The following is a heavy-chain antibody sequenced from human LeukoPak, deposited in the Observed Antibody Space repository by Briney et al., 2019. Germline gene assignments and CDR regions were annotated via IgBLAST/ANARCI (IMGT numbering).Heavy chain of an antibody. Sequence: ASVKVSCKASGYTFIDYYMNWVRQAPGQGLEWMGWISANNGNTNSAQKFQGRVTVTTDTSADTAYMELSRLTSEDTAVYYCARVATVACFDYWGQGTLVTVSS. CDR1: GYTFIDYY. D-gene: IGHD4-23*01. CDR2: ISANNGNT. V-gene: IGHV1-18*04. J-gene: IGHJ4*02. CDR3: ARVATVACFDY.